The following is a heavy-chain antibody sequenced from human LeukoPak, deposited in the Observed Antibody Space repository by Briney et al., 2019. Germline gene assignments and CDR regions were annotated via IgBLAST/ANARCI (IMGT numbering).Heavy chain of an antibody. V-gene: IGHV4-38-2*01. CDR2: IYHSGST. Sequence: PSETLSLTCAVSGYSISSGYYWGWIRQPPGKGLEWIGSIYHSGSTYYNPSLKSRVTISVDTSKNQFSLKLSSVTAADTAVYYCARFGEYYYDSSGYYYEPYYFDYWGQGTLVTVSP. J-gene: IGHJ4*02. CDR3: ARFGEYYYDSSGYYYEPYYFDY. D-gene: IGHD3-22*01. CDR1: GYSISSGYY.